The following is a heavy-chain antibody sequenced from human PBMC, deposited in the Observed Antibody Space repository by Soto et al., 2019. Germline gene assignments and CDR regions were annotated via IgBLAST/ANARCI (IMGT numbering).Heavy chain of an antibody. CDR3: ARQRNSSGWYKRDYFDY. CDR2: AYYRSQWYY. V-gene: IGHV6-1*01. D-gene: IGHD6-19*01. J-gene: IGHJ4*02. CDR1: GDSVSSNSAA. Sequence: PSQTLSLTCAISGDSVSSNSAAWNWIRQSPSRGLEWLGRAYYRSQWYYDSAVSVRSRITVIPDTSKNQFSLQLNSVTPEDTAVYYCARQRNSSGWYKRDYFDYWGQGTLVTVSS.